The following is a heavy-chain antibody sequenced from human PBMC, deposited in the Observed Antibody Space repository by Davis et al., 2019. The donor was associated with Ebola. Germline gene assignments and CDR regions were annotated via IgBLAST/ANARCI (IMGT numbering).Heavy chain of an antibody. V-gene: IGHV3-23*01. CDR1: GFTFSSYA. CDR2: ISGSGGST. Sequence: PGGSLRLSCAASGFTFSSYAMSWVRQAPGKGLEWVSAISGSGGSTYYADSVKGRFTISRDNSKNTMYLQMNSLRAEDTAVYYCARDDRRVYDYVWGSYPEGFDYWGQGTLVTVSS. CDR3: ARDDRRVYDYVWGSYPEGFDY. D-gene: IGHD3-16*02. J-gene: IGHJ4*02.